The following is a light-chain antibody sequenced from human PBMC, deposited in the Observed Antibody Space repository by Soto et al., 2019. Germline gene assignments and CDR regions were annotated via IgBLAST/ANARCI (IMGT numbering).Light chain of an antibody. CDR2: GAS. V-gene: IGKV3-11*01. J-gene: IGKJ1*01. CDR1: QSVSSY. CDR3: QQRNNWPPWT. Sequence: EIVLTQSPATLSLSPGERATLSCRASQSVSSYLAWYQQEPGQAPRLLIYGASNRATGIPARFSGSGSGTDFTLTISSLESEDFAVYYCQQRNNWPPWTFGQGTKVEIK.